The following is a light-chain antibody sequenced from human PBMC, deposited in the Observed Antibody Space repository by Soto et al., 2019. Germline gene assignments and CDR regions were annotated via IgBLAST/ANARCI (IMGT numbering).Light chain of an antibody. V-gene: IGLV3-21*02. Sequence: SYERTQPPSVSVAPGQTAIITCGGNNIGGKHVHWYQQKPGQAPILVIYDDSDRPSGIPERFSGSNSGNTASLTITRVEAGDEADYYCQVWDSTCDHPYVFATGTKVTVL. CDR3: QVWDSTCDHPYV. J-gene: IGLJ1*01. CDR1: NIGGKH. CDR2: DDS.